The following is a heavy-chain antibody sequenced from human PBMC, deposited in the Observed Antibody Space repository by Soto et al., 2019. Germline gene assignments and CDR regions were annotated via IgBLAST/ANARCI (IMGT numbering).Heavy chain of an antibody. V-gene: IGHV3-15*01. J-gene: IGHJ1*01. D-gene: IGHD4-17*01. CDR1: GFTFSNAW. Sequence: RGYLRLSCAASGFTFSNAWMSWVRQAPGKGLEWVGRIKSKTGGGTTDYAAPVKGRITISRDDSKNTLSLQMNSLKTEDTAVYYCTTARGTYGVVYFQHWGQGTLVPSP. CDR2: IKSKTGGGTT. CDR3: TTARGTYGVVYFQH.